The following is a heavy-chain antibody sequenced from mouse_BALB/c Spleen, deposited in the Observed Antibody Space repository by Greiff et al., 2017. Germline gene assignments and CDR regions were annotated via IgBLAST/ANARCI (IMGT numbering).Heavy chain of an antibody. D-gene: IGHD2-1*01. J-gene: IGHJ3*01. CDR3: ARDKGNVWFAY. Sequence: VQLVESGPGLVQPGRSRTLSCAASGFSFSSFGMHWVRQAPEKGLEWVAYISSGSSTIYYADTVKGQFTISRDNAKNTLFLQMTSLRYEDTAKYYCARDKGNVWFAYWGQGTMVTVSA. CDR1: GFSFSSFG. V-gene: IGHV5-17*02. CDR2: ISSGSSTI.